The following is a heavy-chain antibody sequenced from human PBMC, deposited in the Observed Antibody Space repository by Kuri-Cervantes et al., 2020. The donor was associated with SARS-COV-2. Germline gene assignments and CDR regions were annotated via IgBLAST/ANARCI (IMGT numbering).Heavy chain of an antibody. CDR3: ARTRGYSYGYRHFGY. CDR2: IFSNDEK. CDR1: GFSLSNARMG. D-gene: IGHD5-18*01. J-gene: IGHJ4*02. V-gene: IGHV2-26*01. Sequence: SGPTLVKPTETLTLTCTVSGFSLSNARMGVSWIRQPPGKALEWLAHIFSNDEKSYSTSLKSRLTISKDTSKSQVVLTMTNMDPVDTATYYCARTRGYSYGYRHFGYWGQGTLVTVSS.